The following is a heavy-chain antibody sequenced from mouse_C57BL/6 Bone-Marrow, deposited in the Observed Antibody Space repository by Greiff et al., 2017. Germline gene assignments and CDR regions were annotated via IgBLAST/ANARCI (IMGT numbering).Heavy chain of an antibody. CDR1: GFSLTSYG. V-gene: IGHV2-5*01. D-gene: IGHD2-4*01. J-gene: IGHJ1*03. CDR3: AKRGYDYGASYWYFDV. CDR2: IWRGGST. Sequence: QVQLQQSGPGLVQPSQSLSITCTVSGFSLTSYGVHWVRQSPGKGLEWLGVIWRGGSTDYNAAFMSRLSTTKDNSKSQVFFKMNSLQADDTAIYYCAKRGYDYGASYWYFDVWGTGTTVTVSS.